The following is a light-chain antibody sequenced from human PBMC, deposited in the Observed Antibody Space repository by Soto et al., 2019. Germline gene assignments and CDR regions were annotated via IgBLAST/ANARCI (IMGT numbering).Light chain of an antibody. V-gene: IGKV3-20*01. J-gene: IGKJ3*01. CDR1: QTVRNNY. Sequence: EFVLTQSPGTLSLSPGERATLSCRASQTVRNNYLAWYQQKPGQAPRLLIYDASSRATGIPDRFSGGGSGTDFTLTISRLEPEDFAVYYCQQYGSFFTFGPGTKVDIK. CDR3: QQYGSFFT. CDR2: DAS.